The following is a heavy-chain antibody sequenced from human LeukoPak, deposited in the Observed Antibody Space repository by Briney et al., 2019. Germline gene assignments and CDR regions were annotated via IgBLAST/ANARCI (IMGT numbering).Heavy chain of an antibody. J-gene: IGHJ4*02. CDR2: ISAYNGNT. V-gene: IGHV1-18*01. CDR1: GYTFTSYG. CDR3: ARDPLGSWYPSIFDY. D-gene: IGHD6-13*01. Sequence: ASVTVSCTASGYTFTSYGISWVRQAPGQGLEWMGWISAYNGNTNYAQKRQGRVTMTTDTSTSTAYMELRSLRSDDTAVYYCARDPLGSWYPSIFDYWGQGTLVTVSS.